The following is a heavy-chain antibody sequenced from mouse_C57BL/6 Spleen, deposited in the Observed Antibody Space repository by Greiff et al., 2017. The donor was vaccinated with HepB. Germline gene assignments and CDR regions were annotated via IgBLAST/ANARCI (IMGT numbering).Heavy chain of an antibody. D-gene: IGHD1-1*01. CDR2: INYDGSST. J-gene: IGHJ2*01. Sequence: EVQLVESEGGLVQPGSSMKLSCTASGFTFSDYYMAWVRQVPEKGLEWVANINYDGSSTYYLDSLKSRFIISRDNAKNILYLQMSSLKSEDTATYYCARAMEYYYGSSYPFDYWGQGTTLTVSS. V-gene: IGHV5-16*01. CDR3: ARAMEYYYGSSYPFDY. CDR1: GFTFSDYY.